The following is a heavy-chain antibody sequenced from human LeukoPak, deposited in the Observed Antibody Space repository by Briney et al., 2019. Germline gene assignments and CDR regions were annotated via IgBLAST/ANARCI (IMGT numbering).Heavy chain of an antibody. Sequence: PGGSLRLSCAASGFTFSSYAMSWVRQAPGKGLEWVSAISGSGGSTYYADSVKGRFTISRDNSKNTLYLQVNSLRAEDTAVYYCAKDPAHYYGSGSPHAFDIWGQGTMVTVSS. V-gene: IGHV3-23*01. CDR1: GFTFSSYA. CDR2: ISGSGGST. D-gene: IGHD3-10*01. J-gene: IGHJ3*02. CDR3: AKDPAHYYGSGSPHAFDI.